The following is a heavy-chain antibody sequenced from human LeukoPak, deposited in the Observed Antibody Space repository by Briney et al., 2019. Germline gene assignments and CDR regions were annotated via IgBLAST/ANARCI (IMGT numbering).Heavy chain of an antibody. D-gene: IGHD3-10*01. CDR2: ISAYNGNT. V-gene: IGHV1-18*01. Sequence: ASVKVSCKASGYTFTSYGISWVRQAPGQGLEWMGWISAYNGNTNYAQKLQGRVTMTTDTSTSTAYMELSSLRSEDTAVYYCARVIMVRGVINYYYYGMDVWGQGTTVTVSS. CDR1: GYTFTSYG. CDR3: ARVIMVRGVINYYYYGMDV. J-gene: IGHJ6*02.